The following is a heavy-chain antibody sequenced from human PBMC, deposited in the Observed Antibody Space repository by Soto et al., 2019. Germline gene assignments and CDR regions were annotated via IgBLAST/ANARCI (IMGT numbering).Heavy chain of an antibody. J-gene: IGHJ4*02. CDR1: GFPFSSYW. CDR2: IKQDGSEK. D-gene: IGHD6-13*01. Sequence: EVQLVESGGGLVQPGGSLRLSCAASGFPFSSYWMSWVRQAPGKGLEWVANIKQDGSEKYYVDSVKGRFTISRDNAKKSVCLQMNSLRAEDTAVYYCARGTTGYSSRAIHFDYWGQGTLLAVSS. CDR3: ARGTTGYSSRAIHFDY. V-gene: IGHV3-7*01.